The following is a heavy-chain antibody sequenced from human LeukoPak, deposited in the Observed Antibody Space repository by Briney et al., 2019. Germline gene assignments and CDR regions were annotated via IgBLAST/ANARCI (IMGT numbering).Heavy chain of an antibody. CDR3: ARILA. V-gene: IGHV3-48*01. D-gene: IGHD2-15*01. CDR2: ISSGSSTI. Sequence: GGSLRLSCAASGFTFSSYSMNWVRQAPGKGLEWVSYISSGSSTIYYSDSVKGRFTISRDDAKNSLYLQMNSLRAEDTAVYYCARILAWGQGTLVTVSS. J-gene: IGHJ5*02. CDR1: GFTFSSYS.